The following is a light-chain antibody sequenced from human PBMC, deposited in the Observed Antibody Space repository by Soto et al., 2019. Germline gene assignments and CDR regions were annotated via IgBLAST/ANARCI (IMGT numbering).Light chain of an antibody. CDR2: GVT. J-gene: IGLJ1*01. V-gene: IGLV2-14*01. CDR3: SSYTSASTLLYL. CDR1: SSDGGGYNY. Sequence: QSALTQPASVSGSPGQSITISCTGTSSDGGGYNYVSWYQQHPGIAPKLLIYGVTNRPSGVSTRFSGSKSGNTASLTISGLQPEDEADYHCSSYTSASTLLYLFGTGTKLTVL.